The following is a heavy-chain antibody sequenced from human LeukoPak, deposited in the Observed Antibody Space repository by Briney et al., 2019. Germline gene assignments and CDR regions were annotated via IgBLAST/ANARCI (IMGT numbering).Heavy chain of an antibody. D-gene: IGHD2-15*01. J-gene: IGHJ6*02. V-gene: IGHV5-51*01. CDR2: ISPGDSDT. Sequence: GESLKISCKGSGYSFTSYWIGWVRQMPGKGLEWMGIISPGDSDTRYSPSFQGQVTISADKSISTAYLQWSSLKASDTAMYYCATLQCSGGSCYSGSGGYYGMDVWGQGPRSPSP. CDR1: GYSFTSYW. CDR3: ATLQCSGGSCYSGSGGYYGMDV.